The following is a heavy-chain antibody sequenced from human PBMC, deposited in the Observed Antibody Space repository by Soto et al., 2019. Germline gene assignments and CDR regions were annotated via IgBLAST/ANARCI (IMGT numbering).Heavy chain of an antibody. CDR3: ARVTYYHDSTKSSGMDV. V-gene: IGHV4-4*02. J-gene: IGHJ6*02. CDR2: IYHSGST. Sequence: QVQLQESGPGLVKPSGTLSLTCAVSGGSISSSNWWSWVRQPPGKGLEWIGEIYHSGSTNYNPSLQIRVTISVDKSKRQFSLKLSSVTAADTAVYYCARVTYYHDSTKSSGMDVWGQGTTVTVSS. D-gene: IGHD3-22*01. CDR1: GGSISSSNW.